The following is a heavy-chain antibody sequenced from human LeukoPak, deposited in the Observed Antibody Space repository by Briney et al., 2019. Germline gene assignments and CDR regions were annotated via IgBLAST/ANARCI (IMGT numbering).Heavy chain of an antibody. CDR1: GGSFRGYY. V-gene: IGHV4-34*01. J-gene: IGHJ5*02. CDR3: ARHTYYYHSSGYYYESWFDP. CDR2: INHSGST. Sequence: SETLSLTCAVYGGSFRGYYWSWIRQPPGKGLEWIGEINHSGSTNYNPSLKSRVTMSVDTSKNQFSLKLSSVTAADTAVYYCARHTYYYHSSGYYYESWFDPWGQGTLVTVSS. D-gene: IGHD3-22*01.